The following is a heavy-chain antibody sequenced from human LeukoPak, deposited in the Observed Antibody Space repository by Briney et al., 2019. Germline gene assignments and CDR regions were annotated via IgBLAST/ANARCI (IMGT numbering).Heavy chain of an antibody. J-gene: IGHJ4*02. CDR2: IYHSGST. V-gene: IGHV4-38-2*02. CDR3: AHASGTVTSLFDH. D-gene: IGHD4-17*01. Sequence: SSETLSLTCTVSGYSISSGYYWGWIRQPPGKGLEWIGSIYHSGSTYYNPSLKSRVTISVDTSKNQFSLKLSSVTAADTAVYYCAHASGTVTSLFDHWGQGTLVTVSS. CDR1: GYSISSGYY.